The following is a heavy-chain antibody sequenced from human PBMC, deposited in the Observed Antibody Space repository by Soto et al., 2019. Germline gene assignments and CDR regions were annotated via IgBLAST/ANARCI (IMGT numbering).Heavy chain of an antibody. V-gene: IGHV1-69*13. CDR1: GGTFSSYA. CDR2: IIPIFGTA. D-gene: IGHD2-15*01. CDR3: ARGGYCSGGSCYPRIDY. J-gene: IGHJ4*02. Sequence: SVKVSCKASGGTFSSYAISWVLQAPGQGLEWMGGIIPIFGTANYAQKFQGRVTITADESTSTAYMELSSLRSEDTAVYYCARGGYCSGGSCYPRIDYWGQGTLVTVSS.